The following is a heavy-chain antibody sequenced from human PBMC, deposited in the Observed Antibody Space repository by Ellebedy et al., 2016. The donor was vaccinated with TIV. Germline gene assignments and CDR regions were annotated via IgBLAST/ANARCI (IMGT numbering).Heavy chain of an antibody. CDR2: IYYSGST. CDR1: GGSISSGSYY. J-gene: IGHJ4*02. CDR3: ARHAVVWDSERGY. Sequence: SETLSLXXTVSGGSISSGSYYWGWIRQPPGKGLEWIGSIYYSGSTYYNPSLKSRVTISVDTSKNQFSLKLSSVTAADTAVYYCARHAVVWDSERGYWGQGTLVTVSS. D-gene: IGHD3-22*01. V-gene: IGHV4-39*01.